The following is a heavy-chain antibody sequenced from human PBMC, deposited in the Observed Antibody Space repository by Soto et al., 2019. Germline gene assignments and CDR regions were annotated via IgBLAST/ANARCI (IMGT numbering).Heavy chain of an antibody. D-gene: IGHD3-22*01. V-gene: IGHV1-69*01. CDR3: ARGWGYDSNDYYYAY. CDR2: IIPIFGTA. Sequence: QVQLVQSGAEGMKPGSSVKVSCRASGGTFSRHAISWVRQAPGQGPEWMGGIIPIFGTANHAQKFQGRVTIIADESTSTVCMELSSLRSEDTAMYYCARGWGYDSNDYYYAYWGQGTLVIVSS. J-gene: IGHJ4*02. CDR1: GGTFSRHA.